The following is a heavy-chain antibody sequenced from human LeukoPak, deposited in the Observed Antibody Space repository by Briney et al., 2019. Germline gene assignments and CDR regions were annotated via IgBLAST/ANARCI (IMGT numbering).Heavy chain of an antibody. V-gene: IGHV3-21*01. CDR3: ARGPQMLEEVGA. J-gene: IGHJ4*02. D-gene: IGHD1-26*01. CDR1: GFTFSSYS. CDR2: ISSSSSYI. Sequence: PGGFLRLSCAASGFTFSSYSMNWVRQAPGEGLEWVSSISSSSSYIYYADSVKGRFTISRDNAKNSLYLQMNSLRAEDTAVYYCARGPQMLEEVGAGGQGTLVTVSS.